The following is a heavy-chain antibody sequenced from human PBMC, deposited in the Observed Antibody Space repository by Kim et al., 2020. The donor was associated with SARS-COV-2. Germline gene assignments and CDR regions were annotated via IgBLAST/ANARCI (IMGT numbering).Heavy chain of an antibody. Sequence: SETLSLTCTVSGGSISSGGYYWSWIRQHPGQGLEWIGNLYYSGSTYYNPSLKSRVTISVDTSKNQFSLKLSSVTAADTAVYYCARAATNGVVVAATVVAFDIWGQGTMVTVSS. CDR1: GGSISSGGYY. CDR3: ARAATNGVVVAATVVAFDI. J-gene: IGHJ3*02. D-gene: IGHD2-15*01. V-gene: IGHV4-31*03. CDR2: LYYSGST.